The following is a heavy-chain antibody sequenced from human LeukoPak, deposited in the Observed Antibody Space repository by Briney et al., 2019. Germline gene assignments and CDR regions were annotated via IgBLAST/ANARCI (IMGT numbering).Heavy chain of an antibody. Sequence: ASVKVSCKASGYTFTSYDINWVRQATGQGLEWMGWMNPNSGNTGYAQKFQGRVTMTRNTSISTAYMELSSLRSEDTAVYYCARVGTYYDILTGYNYYYGMDVWGQGTTVTVSS. D-gene: IGHD3-9*01. V-gene: IGHV1-8*01. CDR2: MNPNSGNT. J-gene: IGHJ6*02. CDR1: GYTFTSYD. CDR3: ARVGTYYDILTGYNYYYGMDV.